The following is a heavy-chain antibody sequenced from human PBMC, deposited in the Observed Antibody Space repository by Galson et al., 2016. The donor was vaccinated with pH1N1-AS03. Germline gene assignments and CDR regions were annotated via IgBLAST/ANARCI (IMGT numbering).Heavy chain of an antibody. CDR1: GYTFTSYG. CDR2: ISGDNGNT. D-gene: IGHD3-10*01. V-gene: IGHV1-18*04. CDR3: ARDLGGGIIKEAY. J-gene: IGHJ4*02. Sequence: SVKVSCKASGYTFTSYGISWVRQAPGQGLEWMGWISGDNGNTNYAQKFQGRVTMTTDTSTSTAYMELRSLRHDDTALFYCARDLGGGIIKEAYWGQGTLVTVSS.